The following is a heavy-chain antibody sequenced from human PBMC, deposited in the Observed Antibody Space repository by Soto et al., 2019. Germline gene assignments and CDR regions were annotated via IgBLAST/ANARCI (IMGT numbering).Heavy chain of an antibody. D-gene: IGHD6-19*01. CDR3: AGEEGGRYSSGWYHGGSYYYGMDV. Sequence: GGSLRLSCAASGFTFSSYAMHWVRQAPGKGLEWVAVISYDGSNKYYADSVKGRFTISRDNSKNTLYLQMNSLRAEDTAVYYCAGEEGGRYSSGWYHGGSYYYGMDVWGQGTTVTVSS. CDR1: GFTFSSYA. CDR2: ISYDGSNK. J-gene: IGHJ6*02. V-gene: IGHV3-30-3*01.